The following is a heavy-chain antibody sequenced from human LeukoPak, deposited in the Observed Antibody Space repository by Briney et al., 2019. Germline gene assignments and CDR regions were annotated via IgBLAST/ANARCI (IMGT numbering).Heavy chain of an antibody. D-gene: IGHD2-2*01. V-gene: IGHV4-38-2*01. CDR3: ARVGLGYCSSTSCLDYYYGMDV. CDR2: IYHSGST. J-gene: IGHJ6*04. Sequence: SETLSLTCAVSGYSISSGYYWGWIRQPPGKGLEWIGSIYHSGSTYYNPSLKSRVTISVDTSKNQFSLKLSSVTAADTAMYYCARVGLGYCSSTSCLDYYYGMDVWGKGTTVTVSS. CDR1: GYSISSGYY.